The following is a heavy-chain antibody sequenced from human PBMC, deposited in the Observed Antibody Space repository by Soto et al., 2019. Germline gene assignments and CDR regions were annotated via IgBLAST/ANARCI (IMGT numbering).Heavy chain of an antibody. CDR2: ISAYNGNT. Sequence: ASVKVSCKASRYTFTCYGLSWVRQAPGQGLEWMGWISAYNGNTNYAQKLQGRVTMTTDTSTSTAYMELRRLRSDDPAVYYCAREARDALDIWGQGSRVTVSS. CDR3: AREARDALDI. CDR1: RYTFTCYG. J-gene: IGHJ3*02. V-gene: IGHV1-18*01.